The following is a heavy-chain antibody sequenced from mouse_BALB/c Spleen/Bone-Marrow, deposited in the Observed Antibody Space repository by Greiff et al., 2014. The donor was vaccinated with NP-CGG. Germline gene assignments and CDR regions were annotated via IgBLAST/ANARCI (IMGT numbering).Heavy chain of an antibody. V-gene: IGHV1-87*01. CDR1: GYTFTSYW. CDR3: ARSSPYAMDY. Sequence: VQGVESGAELARPGASVKLSCKASGYTFTSYWMQWVKQRPGQGLEWIGAIYPGDGDTRYTQKFKGKATLTADKSSSTAYMQLSLASEDSAVYYCARSSPYAMDYWGQGTSVTVSS. J-gene: IGHJ4*01. CDR2: IYPGDGDT. D-gene: IGHD1-1*01.